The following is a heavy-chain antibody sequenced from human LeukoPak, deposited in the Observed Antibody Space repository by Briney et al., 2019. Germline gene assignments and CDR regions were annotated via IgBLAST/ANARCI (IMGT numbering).Heavy chain of an antibody. V-gene: IGHV3-30*18. D-gene: IGHD1-26*01. CDR3: AKDRQGAGDGSFDY. J-gene: IGHJ4*02. Sequence: GGSLRLSCAASGFTFSSYGMHWVRQAPGKGLEWVAVISYDGSSKYYADPVKGRFTISRDNSKNTLYLQMNSQRTEDTAVYYCAKDRQGAGDGSFDYWGQGTQVTVSS. CDR1: GFTFSSYG. CDR2: ISYDGSSK.